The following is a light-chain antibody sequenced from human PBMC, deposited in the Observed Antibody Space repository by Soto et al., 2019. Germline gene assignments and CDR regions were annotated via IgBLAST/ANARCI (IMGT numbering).Light chain of an antibody. J-gene: IGKJ4*01. CDR1: QSTNNY. CDR2: GAS. Sequence: EIVMTQSPATLSVSPGERATLSCRASQSTNNYLAWYQQKPGQAPRLLIHGASTRATGIPSRFSGSGSGTEFTLTISSLQSEDFAVYYCQQYNNWPLTFGGGTKVEIK. V-gene: IGKV3-15*01. CDR3: QQYNNWPLT.